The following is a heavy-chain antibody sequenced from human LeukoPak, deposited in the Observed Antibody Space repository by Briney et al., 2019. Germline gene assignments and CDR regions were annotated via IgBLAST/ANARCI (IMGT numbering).Heavy chain of an antibody. V-gene: IGHV3-23*01. CDR2: ISGSGGST. D-gene: IGHD6-13*01. CDR1: GFTFSSYA. CDR3: AKDLYSSSWFSYWYFDL. J-gene: IGHJ2*01. Sequence: PGGSLRLFCAASGFTFSSYAMSWVRQAPGKGLEWVSAISGSGGSTYYADSVKGRLTISRDNSKNTLYLQMNSLRAEDTAVYYCAKDLYSSSWFSYWYFDLWGRGTLVTVSS.